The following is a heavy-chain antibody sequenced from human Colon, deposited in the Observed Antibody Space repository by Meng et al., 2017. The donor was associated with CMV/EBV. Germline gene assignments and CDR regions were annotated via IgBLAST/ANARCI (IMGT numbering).Heavy chain of an antibody. J-gene: IGHJ6*02. Sequence: SLKISCAASGFTFNDYAMHWVRQAPRKGLEWVSGITWNSANIDYADSVKGRFTISRDNAKNSLYLQMNSLRDEDTAVYYCAKDFVPAAIRSGGMDVWGQGTTVTVSS. CDR3: AKDFVPAAIRSGGMDV. CDR1: GFTFNDYA. CDR2: ITWNSANI. V-gene: IGHV3-9*01. D-gene: IGHD2-2*02.